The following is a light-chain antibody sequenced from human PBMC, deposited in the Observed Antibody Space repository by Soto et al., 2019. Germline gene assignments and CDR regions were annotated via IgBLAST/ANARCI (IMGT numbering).Light chain of an antibody. CDR3: QEYSTWPPALT. V-gene: IGKV3D-15*01. J-gene: IGKJ4*01. CDR1: RSVSYN. CDR2: GAS. Sequence: EIVMTQSPATLLVSQGERATISYRASRSVSYNLAWYQQKPGQAPRLLIYGASTRATGVPARFSGSGSTTDFTLTISSLQSEDFAVYYCQEYSTWPPALTFGGGTKVEIK.